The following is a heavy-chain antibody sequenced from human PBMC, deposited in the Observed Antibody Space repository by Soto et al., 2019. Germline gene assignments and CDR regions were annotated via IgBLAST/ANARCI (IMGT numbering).Heavy chain of an antibody. CDR2: IYPGDSDT. V-gene: IGHV5-51*01. CDR1: GYSFTSYW. J-gene: IGHJ5*02. Sequence: PGGSLRISCKGSGYSFTSYWIGWVRQMPGKGLEWMGIIYPGDSDTRYSPSFQGQVTISADNSISTPYLQWSSLKASDTAMYYCARLRKSWGSYICFDPWGQGTLVTVSS. D-gene: IGHD3-16*01. CDR3: ARLRKSWGSYICFDP.